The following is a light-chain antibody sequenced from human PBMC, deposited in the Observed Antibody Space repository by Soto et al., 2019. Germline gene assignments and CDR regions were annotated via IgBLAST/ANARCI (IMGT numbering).Light chain of an antibody. J-gene: IGKJ4*01. CDR2: TAS. Sequence: AIQLTQSPSSLSASVGDRVTITCRASQGISSALAWYQQKPGRAPKLLIYTASTLQSGVPSRVSGSGSGTDFTLTISSLQPEDRATYYCQHANSFPLTFGGGTKVDIK. V-gene: IGKV1-13*02. CDR3: QHANSFPLT. CDR1: QGISSA.